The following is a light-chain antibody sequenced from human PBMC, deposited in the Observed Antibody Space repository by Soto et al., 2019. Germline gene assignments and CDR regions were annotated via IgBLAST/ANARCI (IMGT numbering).Light chain of an antibody. V-gene: IGKV3D-20*02. CDR1: QTVRHNY. J-gene: IGKJ1*01. CDR3: HQRQSWPRT. Sequence: EFVLTQSPGPLSLSPGERSTLSCTASQTVRHNYLAWYQQKPGQAPRLLIYDASSRATGIPDRFSASGSGTDFTLTISDVQPEDFALYYCHQRQSWPRTFGQGTKVDIK. CDR2: DAS.